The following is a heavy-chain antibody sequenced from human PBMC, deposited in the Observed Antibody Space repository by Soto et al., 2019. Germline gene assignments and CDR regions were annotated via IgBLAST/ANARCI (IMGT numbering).Heavy chain of an antibody. Sequence: QLQLQESGPGLVKPSETLSLTCTVSCGSISSSSYYWGWIRQPPGKGLEWIGSIYYSGSTYYNPSLKSRVTISVDTSKNQFSLKLSSVTAADTAVYYCARSVTIFGVVTPVFDYWGQGTLVTVSS. CDR3: ARSVTIFGVVTPVFDY. D-gene: IGHD3-3*01. J-gene: IGHJ4*02. CDR1: CGSISSSSYY. CDR2: IYYSGST. V-gene: IGHV4-39*01.